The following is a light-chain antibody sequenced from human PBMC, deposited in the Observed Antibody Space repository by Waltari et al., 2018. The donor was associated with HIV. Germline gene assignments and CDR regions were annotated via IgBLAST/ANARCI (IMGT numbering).Light chain of an antibody. CDR1: RSDVGAYNY. V-gene: IGLV2-8*01. CDR3: SSYAGSAVV. J-gene: IGLJ2*01. CDR2: EVN. Sequence: QSALTQPPSASGSRGQSVTISCTGTRSDVGAYNYVSWYQQYPGMAPKLIIYEVNKRPSGVPDRFSGSKSGNTASLTVAGRQAEDEADFYCSSYAGSAVVFGGVTKLTVL.